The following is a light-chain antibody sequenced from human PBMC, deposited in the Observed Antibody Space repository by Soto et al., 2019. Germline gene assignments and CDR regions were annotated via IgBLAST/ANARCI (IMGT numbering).Light chain of an antibody. Sequence: EIVLTQSPATLSLSPGERATLTCRASQSISTYLAWYKQKPGQTPNLLIYDASDRATDIPARFSGSGSGTDFTLTISSLEPEDFADYYCQQRFSWPLTFGGGTKVEIK. CDR1: QSISTY. J-gene: IGKJ4*01. CDR3: QQRFSWPLT. V-gene: IGKV3-11*01. CDR2: DAS.